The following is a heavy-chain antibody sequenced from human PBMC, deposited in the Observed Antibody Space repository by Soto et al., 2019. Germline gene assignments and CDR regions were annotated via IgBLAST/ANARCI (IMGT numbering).Heavy chain of an antibody. D-gene: IGHD6-6*01. CDR3: ARMGDVPYYYYRRDV. V-gene: IGHV1-18*03. Sequence: QVQLVQSGAEVKKPGASVKVSCKASGYSFTRYGISWVRQAPGQGLEWMGWISGYNANTNYPENHQRTVTMTTDTPTSKAYMGVTNLIDDDMAVYYCARMGDVPYYYYRRDVWGQGTTVTVSS. CDR2: ISGYNANT. J-gene: IGHJ6*02. CDR1: GYSFTRYG.